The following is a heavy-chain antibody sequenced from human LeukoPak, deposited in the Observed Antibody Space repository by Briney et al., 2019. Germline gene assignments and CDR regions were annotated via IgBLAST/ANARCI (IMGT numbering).Heavy chain of an antibody. CDR3: AKVRGVYCSSPACYYYDS. CDR2: VSPSGGRT. J-gene: IGHJ4*02. V-gene: IGHV3-23*01. D-gene: IGHD2-2*01. CDR1: GFTFSSYA. Sequence: PGGSLRLSCGASGFTFSSYAMSWVRQSPGRGLEWVAGVSPSGGRTLYADSVEGRFTISRGNSNDIVYLQLSSLRAEDSALYYCAKVRGVYCSSPACYYYDSWGQGTPVTVSS.